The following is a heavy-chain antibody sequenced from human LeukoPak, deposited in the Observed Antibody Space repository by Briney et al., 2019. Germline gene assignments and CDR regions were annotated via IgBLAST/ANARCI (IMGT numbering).Heavy chain of an antibody. Sequence: GGSLRLSCAASGFTFSSYWMSWVRQAPGKGLEWVANIKQDGSEKNYMDSMKGRFTISRDKAKNSLYLQMNSLRAEDTAVYYCARDAGGYGFYGDYWGQGTLVTVSS. CDR2: IKQDGSEK. J-gene: IGHJ4*02. D-gene: IGHD5-18*01. CDR3: ARDAGGYGFYGDY. CDR1: GFTFSSYW. V-gene: IGHV3-7*01.